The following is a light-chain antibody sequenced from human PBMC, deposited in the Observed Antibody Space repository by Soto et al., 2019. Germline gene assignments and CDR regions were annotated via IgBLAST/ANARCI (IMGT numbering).Light chain of an antibody. CDR3: PQAYSFPIT. V-gene: IGKV1D-12*01. CDR1: QDIAGY. Sequence: DIQVTQSPSSVSASVGDRVTITCLASQDIAGYLAWYQHKPGRNPEVLIHGVSRLQNGVPAMFSGSGSATDYTLSINSLQPEDFATYYCPQAYSFPITFGQGTRLDI. J-gene: IGKJ5*01. CDR2: GVS.